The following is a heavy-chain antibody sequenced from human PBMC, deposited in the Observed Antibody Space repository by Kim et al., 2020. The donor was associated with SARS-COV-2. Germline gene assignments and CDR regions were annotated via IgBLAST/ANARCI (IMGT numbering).Heavy chain of an antibody. V-gene: IGHV1-24*01. CDR2: FDPEDGET. Sequence: HWVPQAPGKGLEWMGGFDPEDGETIYAQKFQGRVTMTEDTSTDTAYMELSSLRSEDTAMYYCATNLANWGQGTLVTVSS. CDR3: ATNLAN. J-gene: IGHJ4*02.